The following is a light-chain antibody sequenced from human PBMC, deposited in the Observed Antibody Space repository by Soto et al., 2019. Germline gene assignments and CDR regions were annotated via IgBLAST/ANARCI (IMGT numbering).Light chain of an antibody. CDR1: SSDVGAYNY. V-gene: IGLV2-14*01. Sequence: QSALTQPASVSGSPGQSITISCTGTSSDVGAYNYVSWYQQHPGKAPKLMIYDVSDRPSGVSNRFSGSKSGNTASLTISGLQADDEADYYCSSYTTSGTWVFGGGTKLTVL. CDR3: SSYTTSGTWV. CDR2: DVS. J-gene: IGLJ3*02.